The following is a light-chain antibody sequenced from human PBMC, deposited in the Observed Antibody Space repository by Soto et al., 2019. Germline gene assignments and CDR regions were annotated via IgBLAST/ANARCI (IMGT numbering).Light chain of an antibody. V-gene: IGKV1-5*01. CDR3: QQYNSYPWT. CDR1: QSISSW. J-gene: IGKJ1*01. Sequence: DIQMTQSPSTVSASVGDRVTITCRASQSISSWLAWYQQKPGKAPKLLIYDASSLESGVPSRFSGSGSGTEFTLTITSLQPDDFATYYCQQYNSYPWTFXQGTKVDIK. CDR2: DAS.